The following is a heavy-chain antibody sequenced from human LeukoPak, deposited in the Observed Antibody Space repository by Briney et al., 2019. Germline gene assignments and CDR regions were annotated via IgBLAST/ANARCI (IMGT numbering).Heavy chain of an antibody. CDR1: GFTFSSYW. Sequence: PGGSLRLSCAASGFTFSSYWMSWVRQAPGKGLEWVGRIKSKTDGGTTDYAAPVKGRFTISRDDSKNTLYLQMNSLKTEDTAVYYCTTDQAVAVNFDYWGQGTLVTVS. CDR3: TTDQAVAVNFDY. CDR2: IKSKTDGGTT. D-gene: IGHD6-19*01. J-gene: IGHJ4*02. V-gene: IGHV3-15*01.